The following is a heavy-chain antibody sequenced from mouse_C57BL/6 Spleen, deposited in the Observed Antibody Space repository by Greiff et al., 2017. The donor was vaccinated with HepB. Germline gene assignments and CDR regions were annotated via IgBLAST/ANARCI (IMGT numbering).Heavy chain of an antibody. D-gene: IGHD2-4*01. CDR3: ALYDYDEDPFAY. V-gene: IGHV2-3*01. CDR2: IWGDGST. J-gene: IGHJ3*01. Sequence: VKVVESGPGLVAPSQSLSITCTVSGFSFTSYGVSWVRQPPGKGLEWLGVIWGDGSTNYHSALISRLSISKDNPKSQVFLKLNSLQTDDTATYYCALYDYDEDPFAYWGQGTLVTVSA. CDR1: GFSFTSYG.